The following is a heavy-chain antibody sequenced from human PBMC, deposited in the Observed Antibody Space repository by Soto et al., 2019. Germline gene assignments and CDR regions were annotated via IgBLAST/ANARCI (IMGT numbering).Heavy chain of an antibody. J-gene: IGHJ4*02. CDR1: GASVSSGNYY. V-gene: IGHV4-61*01. Sequence: QVQLQESGPGLVKPSETLSLTCTVSGASVSSGNYYWSWIRQPPGKGLECIGYISYSGSTNYNPSLKSRVIISIDTANNQFSLELSSVTAADTAVYYSAGGSGSYYAYWGQGTLVTVSS. D-gene: IGHD1-26*01. CDR2: ISYSGST. CDR3: AGGSGSYYAY.